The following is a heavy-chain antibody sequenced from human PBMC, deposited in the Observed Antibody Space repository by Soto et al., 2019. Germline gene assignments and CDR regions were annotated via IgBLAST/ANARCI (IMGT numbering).Heavy chain of an antibody. V-gene: IGHV3-53*01. J-gene: IGHJ6*02. Sequence: EVQLVESGGGLIQPGGSLRLSCAASGFTVSSNYMSWVRQAPGKGLEWVSVIYSGGSTYYADSVKGRFTISRDNSKNMLYLQMNSLRAEDTAVYYCARSARPVYGMDVWGQGTTVTVSS. CDR2: IYSGGST. CDR3: ARSARPVYGMDV. CDR1: GFTVSSNY.